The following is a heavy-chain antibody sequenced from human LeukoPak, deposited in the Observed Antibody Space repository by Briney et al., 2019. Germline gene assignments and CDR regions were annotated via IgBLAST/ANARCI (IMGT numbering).Heavy chain of an antibody. CDR1: GFTFTTYG. CDR3: ARDGDWGRYDH. J-gene: IGHJ4*02. CDR2: ITGSGDRT. Sequence: QAGGSLRLSCVASGFTFTTYGMNWVRQAPGKGLEWVSGITGSGDRTYYADSVKGRFTIYRDNSKNTLYLQMNSLRAEDTAAYYCARDGDWGRYDHWGQGALVIVSS. D-gene: IGHD7-27*01. V-gene: IGHV3-23*01.